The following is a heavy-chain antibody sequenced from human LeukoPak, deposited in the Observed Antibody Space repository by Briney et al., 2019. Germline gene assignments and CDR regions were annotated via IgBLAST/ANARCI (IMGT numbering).Heavy chain of an antibody. CDR1: GFTFGSYG. CDR2: ISYDGSNK. D-gene: IGHD1-26*01. CDR3: AKDRSGWELLKYYYYYGMDV. V-gene: IGHV3-30*18. Sequence: GGSLRLSCAASGFTFGSYGMHWVRQAPGKGLEWVAVISYDGSNKYYADSVKGRFTISRDNSKNTLYLQMNSLRAEDTAVYYCAKDRSGWELLKYYYYYGMDVWGQGTTVTVSS. J-gene: IGHJ6*02.